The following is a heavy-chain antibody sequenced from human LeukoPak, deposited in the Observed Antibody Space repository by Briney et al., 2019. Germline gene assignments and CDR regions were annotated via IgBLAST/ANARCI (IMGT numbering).Heavy chain of an antibody. J-gene: IGHJ4*02. CDR2: INPNSGGT. D-gene: IGHD4-17*01. Sequence: ASVKVSCKASGYTFTGYYMHWVRQAPGQGLEWMGWINPNSGGTSYAQKFQGRVTMTRDTSISTAYMELSRLRSDDTAVYYCARGYGDYDSNFDYWGQGTLVTVSS. V-gene: IGHV1-2*02. CDR3: ARGYGDYDSNFDY. CDR1: GYTFTGYY.